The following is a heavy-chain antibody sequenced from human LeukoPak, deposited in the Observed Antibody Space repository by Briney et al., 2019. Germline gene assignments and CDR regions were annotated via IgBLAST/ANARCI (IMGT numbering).Heavy chain of an antibody. D-gene: IGHD6-13*01. J-gene: IGHJ1*01. Sequence: GGSLRLSCAASGFDFSTYSMNWVRQAPGKGLEWVSYISSRSSTIYYADSVKGRFTISRDNAKNSLYLQMNSLRAEDTAVYYCATRGGVLGIAAAAEYFQHWGQGTLVTVSS. CDR3: ATRGGVLGIAAAAEYFQH. CDR1: GFDFSTYS. V-gene: IGHV3-48*01. CDR2: ISSRSSTI.